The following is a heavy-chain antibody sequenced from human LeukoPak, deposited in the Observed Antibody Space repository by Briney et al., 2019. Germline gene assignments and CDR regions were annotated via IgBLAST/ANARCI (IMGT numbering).Heavy chain of an antibody. CDR2: VTEDGGGS. J-gene: IGHJ4*02. CDR1: GFTFDDYA. CDR3: AKGGSSGFHDY. Sequence: GSLRLSCAASGFTFDDYAMHWVRQAPGKGLEWISLVTEDGGGSNYADSVKGRFTISRDNSKHFLFLQMNSLRTEDTALYYCAKGGSSGFHDYWGQGTLVTVSS. D-gene: IGHD3-22*01. V-gene: IGHV3-43*02.